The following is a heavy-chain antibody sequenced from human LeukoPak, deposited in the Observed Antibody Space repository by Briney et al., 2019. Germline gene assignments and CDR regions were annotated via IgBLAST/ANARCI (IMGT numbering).Heavy chain of an antibody. CDR2: IYISGTT. Sequence: SETLSLTCTVSDDSFGSYYWNWIRQPAGKGLEWIGRIYISGTTNYNPALKSRVTMSVDTSRNQFSLKLSSVTAADTAVYYCARRKIGRIAARLALPFDYWGQGTLVTVSS. D-gene: IGHD6-6*01. J-gene: IGHJ4*02. CDR3: ARRKIGRIAARLALPFDY. CDR1: DDSFGSYY. V-gene: IGHV4-4*07.